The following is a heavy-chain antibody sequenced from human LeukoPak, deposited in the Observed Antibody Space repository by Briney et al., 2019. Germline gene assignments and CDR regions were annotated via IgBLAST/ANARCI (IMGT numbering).Heavy chain of an antibody. J-gene: IGHJ6*03. CDR2: IYYSGST. CDR1: GGSISSYY. Sequence: PSETLSLTCTVSGGSISSYYWSWIRQPPGKGLEWIGYIYYSGSTNYNPSLKSRVTISVDTSKNQFSLKPSSVTAAVTAVYYCARGMTRPTDYMDVWGKGTTVTVSS. V-gene: IGHV4-59*01. CDR3: ARGMTRPTDYMDV. D-gene: IGHD1-26*01.